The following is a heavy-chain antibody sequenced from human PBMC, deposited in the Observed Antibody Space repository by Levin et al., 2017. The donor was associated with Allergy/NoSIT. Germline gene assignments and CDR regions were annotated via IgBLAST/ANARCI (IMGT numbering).Heavy chain of an antibody. Sequence: GGSLRLSCKASGGTFSNYAFSWVRQAPGQGLEWMGGIIPMFGTASYVQKFQGRVTITADGSTNTVYMDLSSLRSEDTAVYYCARDIGPWNYGNYAMDVWGQGTTVTVYS. J-gene: IGHJ6*02. CDR3: ARDIGPWNYGNYAMDV. V-gene: IGHV1-69*01. CDR1: GGTFSNYA. D-gene: IGHD1-7*01. CDR2: IIPMFGTA.